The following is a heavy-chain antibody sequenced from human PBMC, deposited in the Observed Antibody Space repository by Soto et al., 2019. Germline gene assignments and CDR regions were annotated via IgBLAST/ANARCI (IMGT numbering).Heavy chain of an antibody. J-gene: IGHJ4*02. V-gene: IGHV3-49*03. CDR3: TRAGYEGSSGPFFDY. Sequence: GSLRLSCTASGFTFGDYAMSWFRQAPGKGLEWVGFIRSKAYGGTTEYAASVKGRFTISRDDSKSIAYLQMNSLKTEDTAVYYCTRAGYEGSSGPFFDYWGQGTLVTVSS. CDR1: GFTFGDYA. CDR2: IRSKAYGGTT. D-gene: IGHD3-22*01.